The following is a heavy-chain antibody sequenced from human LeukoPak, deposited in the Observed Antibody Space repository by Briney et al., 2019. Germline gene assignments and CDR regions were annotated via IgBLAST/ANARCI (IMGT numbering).Heavy chain of an antibody. CDR1: GGSISSYY. V-gene: IGHV4-59*01. D-gene: IGHD3-3*01. CDR2: IYYSGST. Sequence: SETLSLTCTVSGGSISSYYWSWIRQPPGKGLEWIGDIYYSGSTNYNPSLKSRVTISVDTSKNKFSLKLSSVTAADTAVYYCARGSSYYDFWSGYYTDDYYYYYMDVWGKGTTVTVSS. J-gene: IGHJ6*03. CDR3: ARGSSYYDFWSGYYTDDYYYYYMDV.